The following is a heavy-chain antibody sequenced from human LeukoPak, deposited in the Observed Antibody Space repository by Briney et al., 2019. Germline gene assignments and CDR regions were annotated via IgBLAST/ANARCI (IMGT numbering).Heavy chain of an antibody. J-gene: IGHJ4*02. CDR1: GGTFSSYA. CDR3: ARGRYCGGDCYLGYFDY. V-gene: IGHV1-69*04. D-gene: IGHD2-21*01. Sequence: SVKVSCKASGGTFSSYAISWVRQAPGQGLEWMGRIIPILGIANYAQKFQGRVTITADKSTSTAYMELSSLRSEDTAVYYCARGRYCGGDCYLGYFDYWGQGTLVTVSS. CDR2: IIPILGIA.